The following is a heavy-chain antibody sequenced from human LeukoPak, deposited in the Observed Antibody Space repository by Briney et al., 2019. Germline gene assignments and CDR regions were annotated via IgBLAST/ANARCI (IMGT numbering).Heavy chain of an antibody. J-gene: IGHJ6*03. CDR3: ARGDYYYYYYMDV. D-gene: IGHD2-21*02. Sequence: PSETLSLTSTGSAVSISSYYWSWIRQPPGKGLEWIGYIYYRGSTNYNPSLKSRVTISVDTSKNQFSLKLSSVSAADTAVYYCARGDYYYYYYMDVWGKGTTVTVSS. V-gene: IGHV4-59*01. CDR1: AVSISSYY. CDR2: IYYRGST.